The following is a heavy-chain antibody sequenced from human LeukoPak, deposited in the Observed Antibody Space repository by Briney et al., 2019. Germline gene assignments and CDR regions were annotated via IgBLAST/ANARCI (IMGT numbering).Heavy chain of an antibody. Sequence: SETLSLTCTVSGGLISSYYWSWIRQPPGKGLEWIGYIYYSGGTKYNPPLKSRVTISVDTSKNQFSLKLTSVTAADTAEYYCARAPPSAAGYYYGMDVWGQGTTVTVSS. D-gene: IGHD6-13*01. CDR3: ARAPPSAAGYYYGMDV. CDR1: GGLISSYY. V-gene: IGHV4-59*01. J-gene: IGHJ6*02. CDR2: IYYSGGT.